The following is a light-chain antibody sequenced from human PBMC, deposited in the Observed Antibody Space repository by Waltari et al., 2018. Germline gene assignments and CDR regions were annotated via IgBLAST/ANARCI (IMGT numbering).Light chain of an antibody. V-gene: IGLV2-14*01. CDR3: SSFTTSSTQV. CDR1: SSDVGAYDS. J-gene: IGLJ1*01. CDR2: EVS. Sequence: QSALTQPASVSGSPGHSITISCTGTSSDVGAYDSVSWYQQYPGKAPKLMIFEVSNRPSGASIRFSGSKSGNTASLTISGLLPEDEADYYCSSFTTSSTQVFGTGTKVTVL.